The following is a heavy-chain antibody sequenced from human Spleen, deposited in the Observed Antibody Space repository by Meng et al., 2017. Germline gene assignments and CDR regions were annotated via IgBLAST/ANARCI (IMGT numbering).Heavy chain of an antibody. CDR1: GFTLSDYY. J-gene: IGHJ4*02. CDR2: ISSRGDSK. CDR3: ARAESLDN. Sequence: GESLKISCAAPGFTLSDYYMSWIRQAPGKGLEWVSYISSRGDSKYYAESVKGRFTISRDNAKNALYLQMNSLRSEDTADYYCARAESLDNWGQGTLVTVSS. V-gene: IGHV3-11*04.